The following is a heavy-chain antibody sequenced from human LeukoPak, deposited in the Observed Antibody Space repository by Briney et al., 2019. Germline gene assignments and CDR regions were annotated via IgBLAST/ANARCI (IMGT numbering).Heavy chain of an antibody. CDR3: ARGGDYYGSAYYFDD. D-gene: IGHD3-10*01. CDR2: IYYSGST. J-gene: IGHJ4*02. CDR1: XGSISSGGYY. V-gene: IGHV4-30-4*01. Sequence: SETLSLTCTVSXGSISSGGYYWGWIRQSPGKGLDWSGYIYYSGSTYYNPFLKSRVSISVDTSKNQFSLELNSVTAADTAVYYCARGGDYYGSAYYFDDWGQGTLVTVSS.